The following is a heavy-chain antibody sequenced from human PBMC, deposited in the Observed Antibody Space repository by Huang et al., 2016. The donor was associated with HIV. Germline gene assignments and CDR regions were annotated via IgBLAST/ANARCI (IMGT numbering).Heavy chain of an antibody. CDR1: EFSFSSYW. J-gene: IGHJ3*01. CDR3: ACDPFIKAFDL. V-gene: IGHV3-7*01. CDR2: IREDRGQK. Sequence: EVQLVESGGGLVQPGGSLRLSCVASEFSFSSYWRMWLRQVPGKGLEGVASIREDRGQKDYLDAVQGRVIISRDNPKNSLYLQMNNVRAEDAGVYYCACDPFIKAFDLWGQGTLVTVSS.